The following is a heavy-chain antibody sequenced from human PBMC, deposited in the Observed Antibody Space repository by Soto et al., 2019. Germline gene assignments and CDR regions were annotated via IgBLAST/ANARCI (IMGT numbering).Heavy chain of an antibody. CDR1: GFTFSSYG. CDR2: IWYDGSNK. CDR3: ARDRENYDSSGYFHYYYYYGMDV. D-gene: IGHD3-22*01. Sequence: GGSLRLSCAESGFTFSSYGMHWVRQAPGRGLEWVAVIWYDGSNKYYADSVKGRFTISRDNSKNTLYLQMNSLRAEDTAVYYCARDRENYDSSGYFHYYYYYGMDVWGQGTTVTVSS. J-gene: IGHJ6*02. V-gene: IGHV3-33*01.